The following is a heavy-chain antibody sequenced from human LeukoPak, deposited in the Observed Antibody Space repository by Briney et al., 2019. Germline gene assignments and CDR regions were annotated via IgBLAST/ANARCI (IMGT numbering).Heavy chain of an antibody. CDR2: ISYSGNT. Sequence: SETLSLTCTVSGGSIISSDYHWGWVRQPPGKGLEWIETISYSGNTDYNPSLRSRVTISVDTSNNQFSLRLGSVTAADTAVYHCARHCCSGPAKRVFDIWGQGTMVTVSS. CDR1: GGSIISSDYH. CDR3: ARHCCSGPAKRVFDI. D-gene: IGHD2-15*01. V-gene: IGHV4-39*01. J-gene: IGHJ3*02.